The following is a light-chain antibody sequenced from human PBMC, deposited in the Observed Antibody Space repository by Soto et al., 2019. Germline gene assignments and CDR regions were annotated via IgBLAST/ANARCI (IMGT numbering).Light chain of an antibody. CDR3: QQRSNWPPVT. Sequence: EIVLTQSPATLSLSPGERATLSCRASQTINNYLAWYQQKPGQAPRLLIYDASNRATGIPARFSGSGSGTDFTLTISSLEPEDFAIYYCQQRSNWPPVTFGGGTKVEIK. CDR2: DAS. V-gene: IGKV3-11*01. CDR1: QTINNY. J-gene: IGKJ4*01.